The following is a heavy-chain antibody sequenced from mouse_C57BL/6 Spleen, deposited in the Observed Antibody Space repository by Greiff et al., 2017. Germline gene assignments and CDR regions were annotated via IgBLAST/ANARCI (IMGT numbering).Heavy chain of an antibody. CDR3: ARYYEYDSAWFAY. J-gene: IGHJ3*01. Sequence: QVQLQQPGAELVKPGASVKLSCKASGYTFTSYWMPWVKQRPGQGLEWIGMIHPNSGSTNYNEKFKSKATLTVDQSSSTAYMQLSSLTSEDSAVYYCARYYEYDSAWFAYWGQGTLVTVSA. CDR2: IHPNSGST. V-gene: IGHV1-64*01. CDR1: GYTFTSYW. D-gene: IGHD2-4*01.